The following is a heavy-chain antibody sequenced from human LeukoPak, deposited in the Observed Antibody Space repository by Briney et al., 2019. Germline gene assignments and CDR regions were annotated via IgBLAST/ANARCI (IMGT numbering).Heavy chain of an antibody. Sequence: GGSLRLSCAASGFTFSSYGMHWVRQAPGKGLEWVAVISYDGSNKYYADSVKGRFTISRDNSKNTLYLQMNSLRAEDTAVYYCARVGRGDSSGYGYHFDYWGQGTLVTVSS. J-gene: IGHJ4*02. CDR1: GFTFSSYG. V-gene: IGHV3-30*03. CDR3: ARVGRGDSSGYGYHFDY. D-gene: IGHD3-22*01. CDR2: ISYDGSNK.